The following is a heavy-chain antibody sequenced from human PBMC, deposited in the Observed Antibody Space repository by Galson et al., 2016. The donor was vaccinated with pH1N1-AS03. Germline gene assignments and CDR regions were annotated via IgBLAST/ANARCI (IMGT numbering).Heavy chain of an antibody. CDR1: GFTFSNHA. Sequence: SLRLSCAASGFTFSNHAMHWVRQAPGKGLEWVAIISYDGSHKYYADSVKGRFTISRDNSKNTLYLQMDSLETEDTAVYYCTTDRNFFDPWGQGTLVTVSS. V-gene: IGHV3-30*07. J-gene: IGHJ5*02. CDR2: ISYDGSHK. CDR3: TTDRNFFDP. D-gene: IGHD4-11*01.